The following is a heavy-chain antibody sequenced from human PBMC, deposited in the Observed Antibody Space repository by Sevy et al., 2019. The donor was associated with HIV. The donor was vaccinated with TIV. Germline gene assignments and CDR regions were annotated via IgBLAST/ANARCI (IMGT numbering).Heavy chain of an antibody. J-gene: IGHJ5*02. CDR2: INADGTTT. CDR3: ARGNCTTSCSTWFDP. CDR1: GFTFRSYW. D-gene: IGHD2-2*01. Sequence: GGSLRLSCAASGFTFRSYWMHWVLQAPGKGLVWVSRINADGTTTTYVDSVEGRFTISRDNAKITLYLQMNSLRVEDTAMYYCARGNCTTSCSTWFDPWGQGTLVTVSS. V-gene: IGHV3-74*01.